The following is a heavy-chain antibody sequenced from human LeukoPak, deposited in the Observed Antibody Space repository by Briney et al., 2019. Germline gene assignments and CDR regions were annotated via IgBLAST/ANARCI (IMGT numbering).Heavy chain of an antibody. CDR2: IYYSGRT. CDR1: AFTFSSYSMN. J-gene: IGHJ1*01. V-gene: IGHV4-59*04. D-gene: IGHD3-22*01. Sequence: GSLTLSCAASAFTFSSYSMNWVRQPPGKGLEWIGTIYYSGRTYYSPSLKSRVTMSVDPSNNQFSLNMRSVTAADTALYYCARRRYYDGSGYLEWGQGTLLSVSS. CDR3: ARRRYYDGSGYLE.